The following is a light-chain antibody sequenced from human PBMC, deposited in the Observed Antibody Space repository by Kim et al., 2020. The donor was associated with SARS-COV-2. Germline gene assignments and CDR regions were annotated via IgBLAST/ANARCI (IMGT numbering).Light chain of an antibody. CDR1: IIGTEA. V-gene: IGLV3-12*02. Sequence: SYELTQPHSVSVATAQKTRITCGGKIIGTEAVHCHQYKPSRDPVLVLWSETNRPSGIPERLSGSKSGNTATLSITKIEAGDEVDSYRQVWGSDSAHRVCGGGTKVTVL. CDR2: SET. J-gene: IGLJ3*02. CDR3: QVWGSDSAHRV.